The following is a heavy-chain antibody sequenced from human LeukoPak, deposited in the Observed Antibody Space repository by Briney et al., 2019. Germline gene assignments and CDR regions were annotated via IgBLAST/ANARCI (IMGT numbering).Heavy chain of an antibody. CDR1: GFIVSSNY. J-gene: IGHJ3*01. Sequence: AGGSLRLSCAASGFIVSSNYMSWVRQAPGKGLEWVSVIYGGGTTHYADSVKGRFTISRDSSTNTLYLQMNNLRPEDTAVYYCARDHTLLGYAFGVWGQGTMVTVSS. CDR2: IYGGGTT. CDR3: ARDHTLLGYAFGV. D-gene: IGHD3-10*02. V-gene: IGHV3-53*01.